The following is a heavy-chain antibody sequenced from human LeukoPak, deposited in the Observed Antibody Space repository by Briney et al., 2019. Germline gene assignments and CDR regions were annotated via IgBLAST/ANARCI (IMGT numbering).Heavy chain of an antibody. CDR1: GFTFSSYG. CDR3: ATVYSSGWTRQYYFDY. CDR2: IRYDGSNK. J-gene: IGHJ4*02. Sequence: GGSLRLSCAASGFTFSSYGMHWVRQAPGKGLEWVAFIRYDGSNKYYADSVKGRFTISRDNSKNTLYLQMNSLRSEDTAVYYCATVYSSGWTRQYYFDYWGQGTLVTVSS. V-gene: IGHV3-30*02. D-gene: IGHD6-19*01.